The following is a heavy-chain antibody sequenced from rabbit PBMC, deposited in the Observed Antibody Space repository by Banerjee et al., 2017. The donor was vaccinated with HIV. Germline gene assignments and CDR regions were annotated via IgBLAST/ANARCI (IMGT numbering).Heavy chain of an antibody. CDR3: ARDRYGSGSFDHDL. CDR2: IYTGSSGST. D-gene: IGHD5-1*01. Sequence: QSLEESGGDLVKPGASLTLTCTASGFSFSSSYYMCWVRQAPGKGLEWIACIYTGSSGSTYYANWAKGRFTISKTSSTTVTLQMTSLTAADTATYFCARDRYGSGSFDHDLWGPGTLVTVS. V-gene: IGHV1S40*01. CDR1: GFSFSSSYY. J-gene: IGHJ4*01.